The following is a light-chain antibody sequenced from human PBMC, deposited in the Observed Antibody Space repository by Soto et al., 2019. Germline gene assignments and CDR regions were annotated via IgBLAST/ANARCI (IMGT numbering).Light chain of an antibody. CDR1: QSISSW. CDR2: KAS. CDR3: QQYNSYSRYT. V-gene: IGKV1-5*03. J-gene: IGKJ2*01. Sequence: DIQMTQSPSALSASVGDRVTINCRASQSISSWLAWYQQKPGKAPKLLIYKASSLESGVPSRFSGSGSGTEFTLTISSLQHDDFATYYCQQYNSYSRYTFGQGTKLEIK.